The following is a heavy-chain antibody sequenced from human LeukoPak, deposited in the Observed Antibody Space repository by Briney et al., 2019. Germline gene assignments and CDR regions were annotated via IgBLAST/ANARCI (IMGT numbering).Heavy chain of an antibody. CDR2: INPSGGST. V-gene: IGHV1-46*01. J-gene: IGHJ4*02. CDR3: ARDSLGTRAFDY. Sequence: ASVKVSCKASGYTFTSYYMHWVRQAPGQGLEWMGIINPSGGSTSYAQKFQGRVTMTRNTSTSTVYMELSSLRSEDTAVYYCARDSLGTRAFDYWGQGTLVTVSS. CDR1: GYTFTSYY. D-gene: IGHD3-16*02.